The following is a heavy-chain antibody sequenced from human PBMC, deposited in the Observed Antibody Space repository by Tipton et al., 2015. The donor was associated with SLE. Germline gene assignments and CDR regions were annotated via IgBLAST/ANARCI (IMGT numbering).Heavy chain of an antibody. Sequence: SLRLSCTASGFLFSDYTMSWVRQAPGKGLEWVAVISYDGSNKYYADSVKGRFTISRDNSKNTPYLQMNSLRTEDTAVYYCAGELLDYFDYWGQGTLVTVSS. J-gene: IGHJ4*02. CDR2: ISYDGSNK. D-gene: IGHD2/OR15-2a*01. CDR3: AGELLDYFDY. V-gene: IGHV3-30*04. CDR1: GFLFSDYT.